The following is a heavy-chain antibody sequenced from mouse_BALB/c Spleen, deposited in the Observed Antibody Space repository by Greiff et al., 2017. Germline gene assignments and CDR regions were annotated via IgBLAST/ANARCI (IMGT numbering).Heavy chain of an antibody. CDR1: GFTFSSYA. V-gene: IGHV5-6-5*01. CDR2: ISSGGST. Sequence: EVNVVESGGGLVKPGGSLKLSCAASGFTFSSYAMSWVRQTPEKRLEWVASISSGGSTYYPDSVKGRFTISRDNARNILYLQMSSLRSEDTAMYYCARGGDGSSLAWFAYWGQGTLVTVSA. D-gene: IGHD1-1*01. J-gene: IGHJ3*01. CDR3: ARGGDGSSLAWFAY.